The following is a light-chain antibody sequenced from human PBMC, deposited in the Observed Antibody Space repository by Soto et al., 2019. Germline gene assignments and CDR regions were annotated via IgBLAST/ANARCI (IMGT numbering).Light chain of an antibody. J-gene: IGLJ2*01. CDR3: AAWDDSLNTPHVV. V-gene: IGLV1-44*01. CDR1: SSNIGSNT. Sequence: QSVVTQPPAVSGTPGQRVTISCSGSSSNIGSNTVNWYQQLPGTAPKLLIYNNYQRPSGVPDRFSGSKSGTSASLAISGLQSEDEADYYCAAWDDSLNTPHVVFGGGTKLTVL. CDR2: NNY.